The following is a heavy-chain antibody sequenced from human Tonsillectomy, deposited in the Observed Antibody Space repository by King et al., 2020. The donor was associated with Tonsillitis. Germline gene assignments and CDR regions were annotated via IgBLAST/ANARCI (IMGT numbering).Heavy chain of an antibody. CDR1: GFTFSSYG. J-gene: IGHJ6*02. CDR2: MSYDGNNK. Sequence: VQLVESGGGVVQPGRSLRLSCAASGFTFSSYGIHWVRQAPGKGLEWVAVMSYDGNNKYYPDSVKGRFTISRDISKNTLYLQMNSLRAEDTAVYYCAKSYGSGSYYHDFGLDVWGQGTTVTVSS. D-gene: IGHD3-10*01. CDR3: AKSYGSGSYYHDFGLDV. V-gene: IGHV3-30*18.